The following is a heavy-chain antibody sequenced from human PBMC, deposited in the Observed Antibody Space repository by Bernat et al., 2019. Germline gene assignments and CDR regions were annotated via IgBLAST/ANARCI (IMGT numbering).Heavy chain of an antibody. CDR3: ARSITLVRGVVLWELDY. Sequence: QVQLVQSGAEVKKPGASVRVSCKASGYTFTTYFMHWVRQAPGQGLEWMGIINPRDRSTSYGQKFQGRVTMTRETSTTTVYMELSSLTSEDTAVYYCARSITLVRGVVLWELDYWGQGTLVTVSS. CDR1: GYTFTTYF. CDR2: INPRDRST. J-gene: IGHJ4*02. V-gene: IGHV1-46*03. D-gene: IGHD3-10*01.